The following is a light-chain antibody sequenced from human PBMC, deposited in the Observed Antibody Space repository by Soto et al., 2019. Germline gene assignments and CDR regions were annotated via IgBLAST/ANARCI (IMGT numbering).Light chain of an antibody. CDR2: GAS. CDR1: QSVSND. CDR3: QQRNNWIT. J-gene: IGKJ5*01. V-gene: IGKV3-11*01. Sequence: EVVLTKSPATLSLSPGERATLFCRASQSVSNDLAWFQQKPGQAPRLLVYGASNRAAGIPARFSGSGSGTDFTLTISSLEPADFAVYYCQQRNNWITFGQGTRLEIK.